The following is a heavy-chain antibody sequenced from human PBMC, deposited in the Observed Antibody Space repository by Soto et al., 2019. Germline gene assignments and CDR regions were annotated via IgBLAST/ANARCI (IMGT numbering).Heavy chain of an antibody. CDR3: ARDNILGILYGGMDV. J-gene: IGHJ6*02. CDR2: IYYSGST. Sequence: TLSLTCTVSCGSISSGDYYWSWIRQPPGKGLEWIGYIYYSGSTYYNPSLKSRVTISVDTSKNQFSLKLSSVTAADTAVYYCARDNILGILYGGMDVWGQGTTVTVSS. D-gene: IGHD3-3*01. CDR1: CGSISSGDYY. V-gene: IGHV4-30-4*01.